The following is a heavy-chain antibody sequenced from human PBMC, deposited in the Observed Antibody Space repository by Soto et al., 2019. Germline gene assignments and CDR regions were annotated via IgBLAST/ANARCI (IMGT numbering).Heavy chain of an antibody. CDR2: IWYDGSNK. V-gene: IGHV3-33*01. Sequence: PGGSLRLSCAASGFTFSSYGMHWVRQAPGKGLEWVAVIWYDGSNKYYADSVKGRFTISRGNSKNTLYLQMNSLRAEDTAVYYCARDGVVTATNTYYFDYWGQGTLVTVSS. CDR1: GFTFSSYG. J-gene: IGHJ4*02. D-gene: IGHD2-21*02. CDR3: ARDGVVTATNTYYFDY.